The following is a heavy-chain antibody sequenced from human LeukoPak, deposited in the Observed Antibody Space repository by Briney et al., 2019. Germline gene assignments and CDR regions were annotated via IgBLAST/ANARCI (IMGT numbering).Heavy chain of an antibody. CDR1: GLTFSSFS. CDR2: INTVASYI. D-gene: IGHD3-22*01. J-gene: IGHJ4*02. V-gene: IGHV3-21*06. CDR3: ARLRRNSDKSGFYYYYDY. Sequence: GGSLRLSCAASGLTFSSFSFNWVRQGPGKGLEWVSSINTVASYIYYADSVKGRFTISRDNAKNSLYLQMNSLRAEESVKSYYARLRRNSDKSGFYYYYDYWGQGTLVTVSS.